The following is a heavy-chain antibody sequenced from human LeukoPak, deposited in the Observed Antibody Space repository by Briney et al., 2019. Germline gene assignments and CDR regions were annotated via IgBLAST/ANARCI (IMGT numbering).Heavy chain of an antibody. V-gene: IGHV4-30-4*01. CDR3: ARAPLTTATSDYFDL. CDR1: GGSISANDYF. CDR2: IHYSGIT. Sequence: PSETLSLTCTVSGGSISANDYFWSWLRQSPEKGLEWIGYIHYSGITKSNPSLESRLTLSVDTSKNQLSLRLTSVTAADTAVYYCARAPLTTATSDYFDLWGLGTLVTGSS. J-gene: IGHJ4*02. D-gene: IGHD4-17*01.